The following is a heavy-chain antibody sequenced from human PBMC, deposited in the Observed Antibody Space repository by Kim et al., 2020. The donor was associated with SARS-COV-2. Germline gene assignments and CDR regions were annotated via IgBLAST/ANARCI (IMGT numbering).Heavy chain of an antibody. CDR3: AADPLHSGYVPYCYGMDV. Sequence: SVKVSCKASGFTFTSSAVQWVRQARGQRLEWIGWIVVGSGNTNYAQKFQERVTITRDMSTSTAYMELSSLRSEDTAVYYCAADPLHSGYVPYCYGMDVWGQGTTVTVSS. CDR2: IVVGSGNT. D-gene: IGHD5-12*01. V-gene: IGHV1-58*01. J-gene: IGHJ6*02. CDR1: GFTFTSSA.